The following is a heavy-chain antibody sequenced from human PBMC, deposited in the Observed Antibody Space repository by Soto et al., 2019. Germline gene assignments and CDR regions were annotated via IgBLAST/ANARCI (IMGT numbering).Heavy chain of an antibody. J-gene: IGHJ6*02. V-gene: IGHV3-13*05. CDR1: GFTVSGYD. Sequence: GCSLGLSCVASGFTVSGYDMHWVRQATGKGLEWVSGIGPAGAPYYPGSVKVRFTISRENAKNSLYLQMNSLRAGDTAVYYCARGGGYCNSTSCYYYGMDVWGQGTTVIVSS. CDR3: ARGGGYCNSTSCYYYGMDV. CDR2: IGPAGAP. D-gene: IGHD2-2*01.